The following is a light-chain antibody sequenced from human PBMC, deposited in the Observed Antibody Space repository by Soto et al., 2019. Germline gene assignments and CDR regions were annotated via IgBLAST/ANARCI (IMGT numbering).Light chain of an antibody. J-gene: IGKJ1*01. Sequence: ELVLTQSPGTLSLSPGERATLSCRASQTVNNNYLAWYQQIPGQAPRLLISGASGRATGTPDRFSGSASGTDFTLTIGRLEPEDFAVYYCQQFGSLGTFGQGTKVDIK. V-gene: IGKV3-20*01. CDR3: QQFGSLGT. CDR2: GAS. CDR1: QTVNNNY.